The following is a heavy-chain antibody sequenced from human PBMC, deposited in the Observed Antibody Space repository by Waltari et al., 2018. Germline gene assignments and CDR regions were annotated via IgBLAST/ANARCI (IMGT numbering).Heavy chain of an antibody. D-gene: IGHD1-26*01. CDR2: INQSGST. CDR3: ARGASREGDAFDI. V-gene: IGHV4-34*01. CDR1: GGSFGGYC. Sequence: QVQLQQWGAGLLKPSEPLSLTCAVYGGSFGGYCCSWIRRPPGKGLEWIGEINQSGSTTYNRSLKSRVTISVDTSKDQFPLKLSSGTAGETAVYYCARGASREGDAFDIWGQGTMVTVSS. J-gene: IGHJ3*02.